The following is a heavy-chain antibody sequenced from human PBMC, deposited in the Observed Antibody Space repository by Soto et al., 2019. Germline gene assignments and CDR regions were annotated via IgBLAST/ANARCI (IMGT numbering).Heavy chain of an antibody. D-gene: IGHD6-6*01. CDR1: GYTFTSYA. V-gene: IGHV1-3*01. CDR3: ARGSSSPTGYYYYGMDV. CDR2: INAGNGNT. Sequence: ASVKVSCKASGYTFTSYAMHWVRQAPGQRLEWMGWINAGNGNTKYSQKFQGRVTITRDTSASTAYMELSSLRSEDTAVYYCARGSSSPTGYYYYGMDVWGQGTTVTVSS. J-gene: IGHJ6*02.